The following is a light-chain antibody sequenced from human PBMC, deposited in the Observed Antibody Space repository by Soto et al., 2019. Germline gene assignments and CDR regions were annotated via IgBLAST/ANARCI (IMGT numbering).Light chain of an antibody. CDR1: QSVGSN. J-gene: IGKJ1*01. V-gene: IGKV3-20*01. CDR2: GAS. CDR3: HHYGASPWT. Sequence: EIELTQSPATLSVSPGERATLSCRASQSVGSNLAWFQQKPGQAPRLLISGASTRATGIAARFSGSGSGTDFTLTISRLEPEDFAVYYCHHYGASPWTFGQGTKVDIK.